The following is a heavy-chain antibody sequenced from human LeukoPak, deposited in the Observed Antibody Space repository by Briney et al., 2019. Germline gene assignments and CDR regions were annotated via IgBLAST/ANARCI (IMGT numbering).Heavy chain of an antibody. CDR1: GFTFSSYG. V-gene: IGHV3-30*18. J-gene: IGHJ4*02. Sequence: PGRSLRLSCAASGFTFSSYGMHWVRQAPGKGLEWVAVISYDGSNKYYADSVKGRFTISRGNSKNTLYLQMNSLRAEDTAVYYCAKEFYDSGSYPTFDYWGQGTLVTVSS. CDR2: ISYDGSNK. CDR3: AKEFYDSGSYPTFDY. D-gene: IGHD3-10*01.